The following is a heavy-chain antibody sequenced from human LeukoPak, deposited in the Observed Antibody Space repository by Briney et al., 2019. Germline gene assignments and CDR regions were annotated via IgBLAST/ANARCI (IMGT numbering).Heavy chain of an antibody. CDR3: AKESGYDILTGGTNDAFDI. J-gene: IGHJ3*02. CDR1: GFTFSDYY. Sequence: GGSLRLSCAASGFTFSDYYMSWIRQAPGKGLEWVSYISSSGSTIYYADSVKGRFTISRDNSKNTLYLQMNSLRAEDTAVYYCAKESGYDILTGGTNDAFDIWGQGTMVTVSS. V-gene: IGHV3-11*01. CDR2: ISSSGSTI. D-gene: IGHD3-9*01.